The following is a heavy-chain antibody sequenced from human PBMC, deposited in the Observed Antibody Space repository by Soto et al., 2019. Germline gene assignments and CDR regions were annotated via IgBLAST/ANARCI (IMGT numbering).Heavy chain of an antibody. D-gene: IGHD6-13*01. CDR3: TRGPRVDSAGTGAH. V-gene: IGHV3-74*03. J-gene: IGHJ4*02. Sequence: GGSLRLSCTASGFSFSTYWMHWVRQVPGKVPVWVSRISGDGNTTTYADSVKGRFTISRDNANNILYLEMNTLIAEDTAVYHCTRGPRVDSAGTGAHWGQGTLVNVSS. CDR2: ISGDGNTT. CDR1: GFSFSTYW.